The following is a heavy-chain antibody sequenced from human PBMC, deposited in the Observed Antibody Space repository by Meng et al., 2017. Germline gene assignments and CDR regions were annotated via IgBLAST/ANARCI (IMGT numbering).Heavy chain of an antibody. Sequence: QGQLVQSGSELNSPWASGKVSCKASGYTFTSYAMNWVRRAPGQGLEWMGWINTNTGNPTYAQGFTGRFVFSLDTSVSTAYLQISSLKAEDTAVYYCAREGRVDFDYWGQGTLVTVSS. CDR1: GYTFTSYA. V-gene: IGHV7-4-1*02. CDR2: INTNTGNP. D-gene: IGHD1-26*01. CDR3: AREGRVDFDY. J-gene: IGHJ4*02.